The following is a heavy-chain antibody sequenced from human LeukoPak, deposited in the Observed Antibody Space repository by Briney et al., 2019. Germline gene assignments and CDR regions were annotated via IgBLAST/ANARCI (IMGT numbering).Heavy chain of an antibody. CDR3: AKVNSGWYSGDY. Sequence: GGSRRLSCAASGLTFSSYAMTWVRQAPGKGLEWVSAITGSGGSTHYADSVKGRFTISRDNSKNTLYLQMNSLRAEDTAVYYCAKVNSGWYSGDYWGQGTLVTVSS. J-gene: IGHJ4*02. V-gene: IGHV3-23*01. CDR1: GLTFSSYA. D-gene: IGHD6-19*01. CDR2: ITGSGGST.